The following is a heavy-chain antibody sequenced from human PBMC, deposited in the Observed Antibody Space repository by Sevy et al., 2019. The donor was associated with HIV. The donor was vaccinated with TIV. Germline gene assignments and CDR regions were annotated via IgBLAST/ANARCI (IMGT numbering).Heavy chain of an antibody. D-gene: IGHD6-13*01. CDR3: ARDPTIIAAAGPKILGGY. V-gene: IGHV3-74*01. Sequence: GGSLRLSCAASGFTFSSYWMHWVRQAPGKGLVWVSRINSDGSSTSYADSVKGRFTMSRANAKNTLYVQMNSLRAEDTAVYYCARDPTIIAAAGPKILGGYWGQGTLVTVSS. CDR1: GFTFSSYW. CDR2: INSDGSST. J-gene: IGHJ4*02.